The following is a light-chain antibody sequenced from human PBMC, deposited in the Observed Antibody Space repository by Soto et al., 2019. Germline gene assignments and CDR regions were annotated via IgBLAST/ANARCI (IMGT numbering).Light chain of an antibody. CDR1: RSDIGDSNF. CDR2: EVN. Sequence: QSALTQPASVSGSPGQSVTISCTGPRSDIGDSNFISWYQHSPGKAPRLLIYEVNNRPSEVSKRFSGSKAGNPASLPIPALLDGDEADYFCASFRSGTILVFGSGTKVTVL. V-gene: IGLV2-14*01. CDR3: ASFRSGTILV. J-gene: IGLJ1*01.